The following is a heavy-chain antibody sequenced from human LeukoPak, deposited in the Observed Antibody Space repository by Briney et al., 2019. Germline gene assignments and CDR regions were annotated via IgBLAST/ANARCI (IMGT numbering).Heavy chain of an antibody. Sequence: GGSLRLSCAASGFTFSRFALSWVRQAPGKGLEWVSGISGSGGSTYYADSVKGRFTISRDNSRNTLYLQMNTLRAEDTAVYYCAKDREYSYVYDAFDIWGQGTLVTVSS. CDR3: AKDREYSYVYDAFDI. J-gene: IGHJ3*02. D-gene: IGHD3-16*01. CDR2: ISGSGGST. CDR1: GFTFSRFA. V-gene: IGHV3-23*01.